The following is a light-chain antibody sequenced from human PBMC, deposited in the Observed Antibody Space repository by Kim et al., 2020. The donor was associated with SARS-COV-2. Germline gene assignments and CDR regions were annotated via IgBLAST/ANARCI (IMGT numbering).Light chain of an antibody. V-gene: IGKV3-15*01. CDR3: QQFYDWPIT. Sequence: ETVMTQSPATLSVSPGDRATLSCRASQSVSNNLAWYQQKPGQAPRLLIYAASTRATGIPARFSGSGSGTEFTLSISNLQSEDFAVYYCQQFYDWPITFGQGTRLEIK. CDR2: AAS. J-gene: IGKJ5*01. CDR1: QSVSNN.